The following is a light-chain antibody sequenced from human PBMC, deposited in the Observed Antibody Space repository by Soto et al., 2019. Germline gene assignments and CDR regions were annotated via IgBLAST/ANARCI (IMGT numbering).Light chain of an antibody. J-gene: IGKJ5*01. CDR2: AAS. Sequence: QMTQSPSTLSASVGDRVTITCRASQTISSWLAWYQQKPGRAPKLLIYAASTLQSGVPSRFSGSGSGTEFTLTITSLQPEDFATYYCQQLNSFPITFGQGTRLEIK. V-gene: IGKV1-9*01. CDR3: QQLNSFPIT. CDR1: QTISSW.